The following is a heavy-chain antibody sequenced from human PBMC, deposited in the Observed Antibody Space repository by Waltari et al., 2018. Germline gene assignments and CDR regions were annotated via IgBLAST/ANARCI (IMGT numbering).Heavy chain of an antibody. V-gene: IGHV1-69*05. D-gene: IGHD3-3*01. Sequence: QVQLVQSGAEVKKPGSSVKVSCKASGGTFSSYAISWVRQAPGQGLEWMGGILPIFGTANYAQKFQGRVTITTDESTSTAYMELSSLRSEDTAVYYCARGDFWSGYIYYYYMDVWGKGTTVTVSS. CDR3: ARGDFWSGYIYYYYMDV. J-gene: IGHJ6*03. CDR1: GGTFSSYA. CDR2: ILPIFGTA.